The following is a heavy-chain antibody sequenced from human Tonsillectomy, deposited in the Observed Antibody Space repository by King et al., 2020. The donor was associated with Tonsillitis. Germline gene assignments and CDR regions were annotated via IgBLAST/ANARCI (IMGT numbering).Heavy chain of an antibody. CDR1: GFTFSTSW. J-gene: IGHJ4*02. CDR2: IKEDGSEK. Sequence: EVQLVESGGGLVQPGGSLRLSCAASGFTFSTSWMTWVRQTPGKGLEWVANIKEDGSEKNYVDSVKGRFTISRDNAKNSVYLQMNSLRVEDTAVYYCATGGEGSCDRPSHYWGQGTLVTVSS. D-gene: IGHD2-15*01. V-gene: IGHV3-7*03. CDR3: ATGGEGSCDRPSHY.